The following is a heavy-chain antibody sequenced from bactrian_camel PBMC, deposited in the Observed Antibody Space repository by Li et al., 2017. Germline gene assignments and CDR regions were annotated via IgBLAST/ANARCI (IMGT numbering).Heavy chain of an antibody. D-gene: IGHD2*01. J-gene: IGHJ4*01. CDR2: ISTGTGST. CDR3: GKALGGGNYYTGEYGY. Sequence: HVQLVESGGGSVQPGGSLSLSCAVSAYAYSANCLGWFRQAPGKEREGVAAISTGTGSTYYADSVKGRFTMSRDNAKNIFTLQMNNLESEDTALYYCGKALGGGNYYTGEYGYWGRGPRSPSP. V-gene: IGHV3S1*01. CDR1: AYAYSANC.